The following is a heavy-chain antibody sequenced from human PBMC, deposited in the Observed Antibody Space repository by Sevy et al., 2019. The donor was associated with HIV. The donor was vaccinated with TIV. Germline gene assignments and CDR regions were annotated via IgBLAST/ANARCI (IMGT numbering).Heavy chain of an antibody. V-gene: IGHV3-23*01. CDR2: ISPSTTNT. Sequence: GGSLRLSCAVSGFTFNTYAMTWVRQAPGKGLEWVSSISPSTTNTFYSDSVKGRFTISRDNSKKTLYLQMNSLRAEDSAVYYCAKDTSSSYLYAKDYWGQGSLVTVSS. CDR3: AKDTSSSYLYAKDY. D-gene: IGHD2-8*01. J-gene: IGHJ4*02. CDR1: GFTFNTYA.